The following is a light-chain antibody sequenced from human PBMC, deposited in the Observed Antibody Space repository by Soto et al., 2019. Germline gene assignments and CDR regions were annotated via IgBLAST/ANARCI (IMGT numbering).Light chain of an antibody. CDR2: RNN. J-gene: IGLJ2*01. V-gene: IGLV1-47*01. CDR3: AAWDDSLSGAVV. Sequence: QSVLTQPPSXXXTXXXXXXISCSGSSSNIGSNYVYWYQQLPGTAPKLLIYRNNQRPSGVPDRFSGSKSGTSASLAISGLRSEDEADYYCAAWDDSLSGAVVFGGGTKLTVL. CDR1: SSNIGSNY.